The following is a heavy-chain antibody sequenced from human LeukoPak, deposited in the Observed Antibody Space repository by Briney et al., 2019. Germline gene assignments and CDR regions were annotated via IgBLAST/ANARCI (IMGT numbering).Heavy chain of an antibody. CDR2: IYYSGST. D-gene: IGHD3-10*01. V-gene: IGHV4-59*08. CDR3: ARHPYYYGSGPRGYFDY. Sequence: PSETLSLTCTVSGGSISSYYWSWIRQPPGKGLEWIGYIYYSGSTNYNPSLKSRVTISVDTSKNQFSLKLSSVTAADTAVYYCARHPYYYGSGPRGYFDYWGQGTLVTVSS. CDR1: GGSISSYY. J-gene: IGHJ4*02.